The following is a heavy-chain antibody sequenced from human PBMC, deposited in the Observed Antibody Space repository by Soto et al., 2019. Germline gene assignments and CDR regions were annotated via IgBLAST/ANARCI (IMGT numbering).Heavy chain of an antibody. CDR1: GGSISSYY. CDR2: IYYSGST. Sequence: PSETLSLTCTVSGGSISSYYWSWIRQPPGKGLERIGYIYYSGSTNYNPSLKSRVTISVDTSKNQFSLKLSSVTAADTAVYYCAREGRDYYDSSGPDYYYYGMDVWGQGTTVTVSS. CDR3: AREGRDYYDSSGPDYYYYGMDV. J-gene: IGHJ6*02. D-gene: IGHD3-22*01. V-gene: IGHV4-59*01.